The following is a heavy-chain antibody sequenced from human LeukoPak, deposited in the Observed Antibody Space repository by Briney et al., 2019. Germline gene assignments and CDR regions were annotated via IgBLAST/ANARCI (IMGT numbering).Heavy chain of an antibody. J-gene: IGHJ4*02. V-gene: IGHV4-59*08. CDR1: GGSISSYY. CDR3: ARQRAIAVAGEGFDY. CDR2: ICYSGST. Sequence: SETLSLTCTVSGGSISSYYWSWIRQPPGKGLEWIGYICYSGSTNYNPSLKSRVTISVDTSKNQFSLKLSSVTAADTAVYYCARQRAIAVAGEGFDYWGQGTLVTVSS. D-gene: IGHD6-19*01.